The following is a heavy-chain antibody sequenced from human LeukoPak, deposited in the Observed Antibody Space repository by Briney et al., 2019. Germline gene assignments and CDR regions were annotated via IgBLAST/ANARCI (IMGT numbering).Heavy chain of an antibody. Sequence: GASVKVSCKASGYTFTGYYMHWVRQAPGQGLEWMGWINPNSGGTNYARKSQGRVTMTRDTSISTAYMELSRLRSDDTAVYYCARDSGDGYNRDDAFDIWGQGTMVTVSS. J-gene: IGHJ3*02. V-gene: IGHV1-2*02. D-gene: IGHD5-24*01. CDR2: INPNSGGT. CDR3: ARDSGDGYNRDDAFDI. CDR1: GYTFTGYY.